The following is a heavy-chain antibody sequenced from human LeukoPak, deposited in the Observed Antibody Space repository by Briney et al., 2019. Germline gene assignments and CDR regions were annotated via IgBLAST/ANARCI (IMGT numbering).Heavy chain of an antibody. J-gene: IGHJ5*02. D-gene: IGHD6-6*01. CDR3: ARVRRQAARPNWFDP. CDR1: GGSISSGSYY. Sequence: SETLSLTCTVSGGSISSGSYYWSWIRQPAGKGLEWIGRIYTSGSTNYNPSLKSRVTISVDTSKNQFSLKLRSVTAADTAVYYCARVRRQAARPNWFDPWGQGTLVTVSS. CDR2: IYTSGST. V-gene: IGHV4-61*02.